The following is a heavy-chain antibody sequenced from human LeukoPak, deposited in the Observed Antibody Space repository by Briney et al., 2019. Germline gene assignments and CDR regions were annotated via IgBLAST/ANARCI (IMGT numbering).Heavy chain of an antibody. J-gene: IGHJ4*02. V-gene: IGHV3-23*01. CDR1: GFTFTSYA. CDR2: ISDSGGST. CDR3: AKDTGSRAVAGTPFDY. Sequence: GGSLRLSCAASGFTFTSYAMSWVRQAPGKGLVWVAGISDSGGSTYYADSVKGRFTISRDNSKNTLYLQMNSLRAEDTALYYCAKDTGSRAVAGTPFDYWGQGAPVTVSS. D-gene: IGHD6-19*01.